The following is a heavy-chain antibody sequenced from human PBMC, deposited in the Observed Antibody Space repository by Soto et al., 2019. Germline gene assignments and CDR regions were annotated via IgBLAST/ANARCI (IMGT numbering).Heavy chain of an antibody. D-gene: IGHD3-9*01. J-gene: IGHJ5*02. V-gene: IGHV1-24*01. CDR3: ATVGYYDILTGRNSVNWFDP. Sequence: GASVKVSCKASGGTFSSYAISWVRQAPGKGLEWMGGFDPEDGETIYAQKFQGRITMTEDTSTDTAYMELSSLRSEDTAVYYCATVGYYDILTGRNSVNWFDPWGQGTLVTVSS. CDR2: FDPEDGET. CDR1: GGTFSSYA.